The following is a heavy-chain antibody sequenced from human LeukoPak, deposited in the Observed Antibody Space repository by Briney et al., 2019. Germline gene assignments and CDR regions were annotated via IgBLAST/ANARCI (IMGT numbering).Heavy chain of an antibody. D-gene: IGHD3-22*01. CDR1: GGTFSSYA. V-gene: IGHV1-18*01. CDR3: ASLKNYYDSSGYLVTDAFDM. J-gene: IGHJ3*02. CDR2: ISAYNGNT. Sequence: ASVKVSCKASGGTFSSYAINWVRQAPGQGLEWMGWISAYNGNTKYAQKLQGRVTMTTDTSTSTAYMELRSLRSDDTAVYYCASLKNYYDSSGYLVTDAFDMWGQGTMVIVSS.